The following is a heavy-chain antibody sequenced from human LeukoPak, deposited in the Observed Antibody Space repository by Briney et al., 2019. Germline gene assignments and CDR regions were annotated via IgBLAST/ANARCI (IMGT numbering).Heavy chain of an antibody. Sequence: SETLSLTCAVYGGSFSGYYWSWIRQPPGKGLEWIGEINHSGSTNYNPSLKSRVTISVDTSKNQFSLKLSSVTAADTAVYYCATATSNDYGDYYFDYWGQGTLVTVSS. CDR1: GGSFSGYY. V-gene: IGHV4-34*01. J-gene: IGHJ4*02. CDR3: ATATSNDYGDYYFDY. D-gene: IGHD4-17*01. CDR2: INHSGST.